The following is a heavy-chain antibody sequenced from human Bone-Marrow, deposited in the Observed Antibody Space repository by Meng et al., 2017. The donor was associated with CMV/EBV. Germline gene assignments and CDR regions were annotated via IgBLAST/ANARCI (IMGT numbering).Heavy chain of an antibody. D-gene: IGHD2-2*01. V-gene: IGHV4-31*03. CDR2: IYYSRST. J-gene: IGHJ4*02. Sequence: CTVSGGSISSGGYYWSWIRQHPGKGLEWIGYIYYSRSTYYNPSLKSRVTISVDTSKNQFSLKLSSVTAADTAVYYCARSTLYQLLDFWGQGTLVTVSS. CDR1: GGSISSGGYY. CDR3: ARSTLYQLLDF.